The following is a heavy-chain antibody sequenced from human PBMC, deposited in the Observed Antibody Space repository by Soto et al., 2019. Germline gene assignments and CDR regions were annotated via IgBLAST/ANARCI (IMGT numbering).Heavy chain of an antibody. CDR1: GGSISSSSYY. V-gene: IGHV4-39*01. J-gene: IGHJ6*02. CDR2: IYYSGST. Sequence: QLQLQESGPGLVKPSETLSLTCTVSGGSISSSSYYWGWIRQPPGKGLEWIGSIYYSGSTYYNPSLRSRVTISVDTSKNQFSLKLSSVTAADTAVYYCVRRKGRYYYYGMDVWGQGTTVTVSS. CDR3: VRRKGRYYYYGMDV.